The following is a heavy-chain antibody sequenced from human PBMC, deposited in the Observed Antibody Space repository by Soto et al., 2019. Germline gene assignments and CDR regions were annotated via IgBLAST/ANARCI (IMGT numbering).Heavy chain of an antibody. J-gene: IGHJ4*02. V-gene: IGHV5-51*01. CDR2: IYPGDSDT. CDR3: ARPYCSSTSCHGYYFDY. Sequence: GESLKISCKGSGSSFTSYWIGWVRQMPGKGLEWMGIIYPGDSDTRYSPSFQGQVTISADKSISTAYLQWSSLKASDTAMYYCARPYCSSTSCHGYYFDYWGQGTLVTVSS. D-gene: IGHD2-2*01. CDR1: GSSFTSYW.